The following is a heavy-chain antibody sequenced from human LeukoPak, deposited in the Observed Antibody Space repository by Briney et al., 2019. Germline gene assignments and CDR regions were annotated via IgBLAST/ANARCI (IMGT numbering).Heavy chain of an antibody. Sequence: ASVKVSFKASGYTFTNYGISWVRQAPGQGLEWMAWISANNGETRYAQKFQGRVILTTDTSTTTAYMDLRNLRSDDRAVYYCAIDACVSCGGDCCHDPWGQGTLVTVSS. V-gene: IGHV1-18*01. CDR1: GYTFTNYG. D-gene: IGHD2-21*02. J-gene: IGHJ5*02. CDR2: ISANNGET. CDR3: AIDACVSCGGDCCHDP.